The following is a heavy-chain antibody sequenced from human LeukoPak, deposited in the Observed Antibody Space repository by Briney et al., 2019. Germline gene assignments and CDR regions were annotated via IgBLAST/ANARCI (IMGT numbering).Heavy chain of an antibody. J-gene: IGHJ4*02. CDR2: ISSDGNTK. CDR3: AREERYYDFWSGYRLPDY. Sequence: GGSLRLSCAASGFTFNSYIMHWVRQAPGQGLEWVAIISSDGNTKYYADSVKGRFTISRDNSKTTLYLEMNSLRAEDTAVYYCAREERYYDFWSGYRLPDYWGQGTLVTVSS. D-gene: IGHD3-3*01. CDR1: GFTFNSYI. V-gene: IGHV3-30-3*01.